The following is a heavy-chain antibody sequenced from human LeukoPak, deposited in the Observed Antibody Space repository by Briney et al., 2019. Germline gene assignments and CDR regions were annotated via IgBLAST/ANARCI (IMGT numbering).Heavy chain of an antibody. CDR3: AKAGGATYYYYYHMDV. CDR2: INTSGGTT. Sequence: PGGSLRLSCAASGFTFSSYGMSWVRQAPGKGLEWVSGINTSGGTTYYADSVKGRFTISRDNSKNTLYLQMNSLRADDTAVYYCAKAGGATYYYYYHMDVWGKGTTVTASS. V-gene: IGHV3-23*01. CDR1: GFTFSSYG. D-gene: IGHD1-26*01. J-gene: IGHJ6*03.